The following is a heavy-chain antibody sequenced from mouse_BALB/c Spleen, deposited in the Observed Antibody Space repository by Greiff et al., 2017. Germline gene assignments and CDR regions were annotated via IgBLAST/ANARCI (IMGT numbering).Heavy chain of an antibody. V-gene: IGHV3-2*02. CDR3: ALIYYGNYAFAY. CDR1: GFSITSDYA. J-gene: IGHJ3*01. D-gene: IGHD2-1*01. CDR2: ISYSGST. Sequence: EVKLQESGPGLVKPSQSLSLTCTVTGFSITSDYAWNLIRQFPGNKLEWMGYISYSGSTSYNPSLKSRISITRDTSKNQFFLQLNSVTTEDTATYYCALIYYGNYAFAYWGQGTLVTVSA.